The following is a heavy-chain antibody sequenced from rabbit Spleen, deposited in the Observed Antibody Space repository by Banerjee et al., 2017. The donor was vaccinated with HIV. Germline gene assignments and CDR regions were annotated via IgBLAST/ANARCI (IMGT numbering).Heavy chain of an antibody. V-gene: IGHV1S45*01. CDR3: ARNIGGSAYGYFNL. J-gene: IGHJ4*01. D-gene: IGHD6-1*01. CDR2: IYSGSGGST. CDR1: GFSFSSSYW. Sequence: QEQLEESGGDLVKPEGSLTLTCTASGFSFSSSYWICWVRQAPGKGLEWIACIYSGSGGSTYYASWAKGRFTISKTSSTTVTLQMTSLTAADTATYFCARNIGGSAYGYFNLWGQGTLVTVS.